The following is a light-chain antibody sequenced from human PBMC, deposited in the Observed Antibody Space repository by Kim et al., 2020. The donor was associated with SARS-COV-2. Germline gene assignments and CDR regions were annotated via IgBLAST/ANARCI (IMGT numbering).Light chain of an antibody. J-gene: IGLJ3*02. V-gene: IGLV3-1*01. CDR1: KLGDKY. CDR3: QAWDSSTWV. CDR2: RDS. Sequence: SVSPGQTASITCSGDKLGDKYACWYQQKPGQSPVLVIYRDSKRPSGIPERFSGSNSGNTVTLTISGTQAMDEADYYCQAWDSSTWVFGGGTKLTVL.